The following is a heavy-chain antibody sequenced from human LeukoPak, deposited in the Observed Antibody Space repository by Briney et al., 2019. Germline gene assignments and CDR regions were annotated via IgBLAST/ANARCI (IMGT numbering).Heavy chain of an antibody. CDR3: ARPSGGWYVLDY. D-gene: IGHD6-19*01. CDR2: IDPSDSYT. Sequence: GESLKISCKGSGYSFTSYWISWVRQMPGKGLEWMGRIDPSDSYTNYSPSFQGHVTISADKSISTAYLQWSSLKASDTAMYYRARPSGGWYVLDYWGQGTLVTVSS. CDR1: GYSFTSYW. V-gene: IGHV5-10-1*01. J-gene: IGHJ4*02.